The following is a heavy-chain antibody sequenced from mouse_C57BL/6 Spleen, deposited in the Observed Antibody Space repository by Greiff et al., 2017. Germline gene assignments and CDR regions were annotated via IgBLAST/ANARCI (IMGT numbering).Heavy chain of an antibody. CDR2: IYPGDGDT. Sequence: VQLQQSGPELVKPGASVKISCKASGYAFSSSWMNWVKQRPGKGLEWIGRIYPGDGDTNYNGKFKGKATLTADKSYSTAYMQLISLTSEDSAVYFCVDGYYKGFAYWGQGTLVTVSA. V-gene: IGHV1-82*01. D-gene: IGHD2-3*01. CDR1: GYAFSSSW. J-gene: IGHJ3*01. CDR3: VDGYYKGFAY.